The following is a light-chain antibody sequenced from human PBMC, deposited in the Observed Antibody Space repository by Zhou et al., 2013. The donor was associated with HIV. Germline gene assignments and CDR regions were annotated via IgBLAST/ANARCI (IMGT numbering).Light chain of an antibody. V-gene: IGKV3-20*01. CDR3: QQYGISPYT. CDR2: GAS. Sequence: EIVLTQSPATLSLSPGERATLSCRASQSVSSYLAWYQQKPGQAPRLLIYGASNRATGIPDRFSGSESGTDFILTISRLEPEDSAVYYCQQYGISPYTFGQGTKLEIK. CDR1: QSVSSY. J-gene: IGKJ2*01.